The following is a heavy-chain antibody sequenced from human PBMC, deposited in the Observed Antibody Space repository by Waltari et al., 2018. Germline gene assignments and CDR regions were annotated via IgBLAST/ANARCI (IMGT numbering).Heavy chain of an antibody. V-gene: IGHV4-4*02. CDR1: GDSMSSNYC. D-gene: IGHD2-15*01. Sequence: QLQESGPGLVKPSGTLSLTCGVSGDSMSSNYCWSWVRQPPGKGLEWIGQVRGDGRTNYNPSFASRVTVSLDTYNNQFSLMVTSATAADTAVYYCARDRGRGLYLDSWGPGTLVTVSP. CDR3: ARDRGRGLYLDS. J-gene: IGHJ4*02. CDR2: VRGDGRT.